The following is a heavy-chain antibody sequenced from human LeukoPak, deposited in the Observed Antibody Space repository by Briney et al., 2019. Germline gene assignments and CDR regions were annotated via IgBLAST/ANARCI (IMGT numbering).Heavy chain of an antibody. CDR1: GGSFSGYY. CDR3: ARYYYGSGSYYP. CDR2: INHSGST. Sequence: PSETLSLTSAVYGGSFSGYYWCWIRQPPGEGLEWIGEINHSGSTNYNLSLKSRVTISVDTSKNQFYLKLSSVTAADTAVYYCARYYYGSGSYYPWGQGTLVTVSS. D-gene: IGHD3-10*01. J-gene: IGHJ5*02. V-gene: IGHV4-34*01.